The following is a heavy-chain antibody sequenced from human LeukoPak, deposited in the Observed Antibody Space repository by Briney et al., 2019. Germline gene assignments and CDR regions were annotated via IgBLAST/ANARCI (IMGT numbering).Heavy chain of an antibody. V-gene: IGHV3-74*03. CDR3: ARDWQWLDAFDI. J-gene: IGHJ3*02. D-gene: IGHD5-18*01. CDR1: GFTFSGYY. CDR2: INSDGSDI. Sequence: GGSLRLSCAASGFTFSGYYMHWVRQAPGKGPVWVSRINSDGSDITYADSVKGRFTMSRDNAKSTLYLQMISLRAEDTAVYYCARDWQWLDAFDIWGRGTMVTVSS.